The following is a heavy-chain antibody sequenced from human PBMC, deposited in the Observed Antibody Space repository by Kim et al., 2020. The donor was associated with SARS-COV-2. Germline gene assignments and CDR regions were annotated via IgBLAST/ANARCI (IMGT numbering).Heavy chain of an antibody. V-gene: IGHV4-39*01. J-gene: IGHJ4*02. CDR2: IYYSGST. Sequence: SETLSLTCTVSGGSISSSSYYWGWIRQPPGKGLEWIGSIYYSGSTYYNPSLKSRVTISVDTSKNQFSLKLSSVTAEDTAVYYCARHDRGHRRYNYWGQGTLVTVSS. CDR3: ARHDRGHRRYNY. CDR1: GGSISSSSYY. D-gene: IGHD1-20*01.